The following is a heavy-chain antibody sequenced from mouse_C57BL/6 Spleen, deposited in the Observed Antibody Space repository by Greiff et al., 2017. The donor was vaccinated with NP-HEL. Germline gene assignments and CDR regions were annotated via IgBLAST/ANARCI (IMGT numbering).Heavy chain of an antibody. Sequence: EVQRVESGGGLVKPGGSLKLSCAASGFTFSSYAMSWVRQTPEKRLAWVATISDGGSYTYSPDNVKGRFTISRDNAKNNLYLQMSHLKSEDTAMYYCARAVRDYYFDYWGQGTTLTVSS. CDR3: ARAVRDYYFDY. V-gene: IGHV5-4*01. CDR2: ISDGGSYT. J-gene: IGHJ2*01. CDR1: GFTFSSYA.